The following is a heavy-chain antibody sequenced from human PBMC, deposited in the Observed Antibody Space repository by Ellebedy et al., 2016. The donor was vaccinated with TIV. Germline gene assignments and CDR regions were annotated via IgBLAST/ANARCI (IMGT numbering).Heavy chain of an antibody. J-gene: IGHJ4*02. D-gene: IGHD3/OR15-3a*01. Sequence: PGGSLRLSCAASGFTFRSYAMSWVRQAPGKGLECVSGISDSGGSTYYAESVKGRFTISRDNSKNTLFLQMSSLRAEDTAVYFCARRSTDFAFDSWGQGTLVTVSS. CDR2: ISDSGGST. CDR3: ARRSTDFAFDS. V-gene: IGHV3-23*01. CDR1: GFTFRSYA.